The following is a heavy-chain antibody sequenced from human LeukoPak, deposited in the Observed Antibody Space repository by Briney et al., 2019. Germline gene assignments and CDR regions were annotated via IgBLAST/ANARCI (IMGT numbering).Heavy chain of an antibody. CDR3: ARRDWVRGSYHFDY. D-gene: IGHD1-26*01. CDR1: GGSFSGYY. CDR2: INHSGST. V-gene: IGHV4-34*01. J-gene: IGHJ4*02. Sequence: PSETLSLTCAVYGGSFSGYYWSWIRQPPGKGLEWIGEINHSGSTNYNPSLKSRVTISVDTSKNQFSLKLSSVTAADTAVYYCARRDWVRGSYHFDYWGQGTLVTVSS.